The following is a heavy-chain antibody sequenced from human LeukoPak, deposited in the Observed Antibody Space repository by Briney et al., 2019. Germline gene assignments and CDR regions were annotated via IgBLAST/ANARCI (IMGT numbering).Heavy chain of an antibody. CDR2: IRSGGTNT. Sequence: GGSLRLSCAASGFTFSSFSMNWVRQAPGKGLEWVSYIRSGGTNTDYTGSVKGRFTISRDNAKNSLYLQMNSLRAEDTAVYYCARDIAYYYDSSGLRFDYWGQGTLVTVSS. D-gene: IGHD3-22*01. CDR3: ARDIAYYYDSSGLRFDY. V-gene: IGHV3-48*04. CDR1: GFTFSSFS. J-gene: IGHJ4*02.